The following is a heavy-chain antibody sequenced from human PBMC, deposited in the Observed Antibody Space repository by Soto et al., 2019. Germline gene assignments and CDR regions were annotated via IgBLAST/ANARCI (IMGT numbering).Heavy chain of an antibody. J-gene: IGHJ4*02. D-gene: IGHD3-22*01. CDR1: GFTFSSYA. CDR3: AKDAPYYYDSSGYSDS. Sequence: HPGGSLRLSCAASGFTFSSYAVSWVRQAPGKGLEWVSAISGSGGSTYYADSVKGRFTISRDNSKNTLYLQMNSLRAEDTAVYYCAKDAPYYYDSSGYSDSWGQGTLVTVSS. V-gene: IGHV3-23*01. CDR2: ISGSGGST.